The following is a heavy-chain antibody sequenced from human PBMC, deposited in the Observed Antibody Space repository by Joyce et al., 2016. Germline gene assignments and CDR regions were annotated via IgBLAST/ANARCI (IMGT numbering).Heavy chain of an antibody. J-gene: IGHJ2*01. CDR3: AREYSGTYYNGKFDV. Sequence: QVQLQESGPGLVRVSETLYRSCVVSGGSISSYYWSWIRQPPGRGLEWIGYVFHSESSRSISTVYNPSLESRVTISLDTSKNQFSLKLKSVTAADTAVYYCAREYSGTYYNGKFDVWGRGTLVTVSS. V-gene: IGHV4-59*01. D-gene: IGHD1-26*01. CDR2: VFHSESSRSIST. CDR1: GGSISSYY.